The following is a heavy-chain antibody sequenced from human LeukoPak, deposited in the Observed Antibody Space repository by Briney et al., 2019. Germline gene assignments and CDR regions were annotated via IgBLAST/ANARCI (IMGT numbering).Heavy chain of an antibody. Sequence: PSETLSLTCTVSGGSISSSSYYWVWIRQPPGKGLEWIGSIYYSGSTYYNPSLKSRVTISVDTSKNQFSLKLSSVTAADTAVYYCARHVGYCSSTSCYFGGFDPWGQGTLVTVSS. CDR1: GGSISSSSYY. CDR2: IYYSGST. CDR3: ARHVGYCSSTSCYFGGFDP. V-gene: IGHV4-39*01. D-gene: IGHD2-2*01. J-gene: IGHJ5*02.